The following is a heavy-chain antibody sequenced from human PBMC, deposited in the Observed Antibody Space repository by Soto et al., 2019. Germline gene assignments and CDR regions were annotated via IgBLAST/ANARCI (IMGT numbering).Heavy chain of an antibody. Sequence: PGGSLRLSCAASGFTFSSYGMHWVRQAPGKWLEWVAVIWYDGSNKYYADSVKGRFTISRDNSKNTLYLQMNSLRAEDTAVYDCTRATQLLAYYYGMDVWGKGNTVTLP. J-gene: IGHJ6*04. CDR1: GFTFSSYG. CDR3: TRATQLLAYYYGMDV. CDR2: IWYDGSNK. D-gene: IGHD5-18*01. V-gene: IGHV3-33*01.